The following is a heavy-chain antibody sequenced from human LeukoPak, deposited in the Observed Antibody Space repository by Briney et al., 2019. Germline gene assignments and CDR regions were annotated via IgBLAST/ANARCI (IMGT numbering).Heavy chain of an antibody. CDR3: ARTKEMASISYFDY. V-gene: IGHV3-48*03. CDR2: IDSSGSNI. CDR1: GFTFSSYE. J-gene: IGHJ4*02. Sequence: GGSLRLSCAASGFTFSSYEMNWVRQAPGKGLEWVSYIDSSGSNIRYADSVKGRFTISRDNAKNSLYLQMNSLRAEDTAVYYCARTKEMASISYFDYWGQGTLVTVSS. D-gene: IGHD5-24*01.